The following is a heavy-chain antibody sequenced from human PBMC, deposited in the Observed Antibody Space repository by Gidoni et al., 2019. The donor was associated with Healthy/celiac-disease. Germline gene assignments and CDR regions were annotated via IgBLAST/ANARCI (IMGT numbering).Heavy chain of an antibody. D-gene: IGHD3-22*01. J-gene: IGHJ3*02. CDR3: AEGDSSGYDAFDI. Sequence: QVQLQESGPGLVKPSGTLSLTCAVPGGPISSSNWWSWVRQPPGKGLEWIGEIYHSGSTNSTPSLKSRVTISVDKSKNQFSLKLSSVTAADTAVYYCAEGDSSGYDAFDIWGQGTMVTVSS. CDR2: IYHSGST. V-gene: IGHV4-4*02. CDR1: GGPISSSNW.